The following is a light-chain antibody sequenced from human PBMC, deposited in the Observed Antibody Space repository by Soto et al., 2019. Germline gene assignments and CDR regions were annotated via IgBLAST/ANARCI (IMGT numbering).Light chain of an antibody. J-gene: IGLJ2*01. Sequence: QSVLTQAPSASASLGASVKLTCTLSSGHSNYAIAWHQQQPEKGPRYLMKLNGDGSHSKGDGIPDRFSGSSSGAERYLTTSSLQSDDEADYYCQTWGSGAVIFGGGTKLTVL. CDR2: LNGDGSH. CDR1: SGHSNYA. CDR3: QTWGSGAVI. V-gene: IGLV4-69*01.